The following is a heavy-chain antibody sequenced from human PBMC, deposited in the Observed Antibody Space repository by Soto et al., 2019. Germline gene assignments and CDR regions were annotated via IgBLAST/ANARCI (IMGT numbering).Heavy chain of an antibody. CDR3: ARGPSSGWLSRHFTADLDY. CDR1: GYTFTSYY. V-gene: IGHV1-46*01. D-gene: IGHD6-19*01. CDR2: INPSGGST. Sequence: ASVKVSCKASGYTFTSYYMHWVRQAPGQGLEWMGIINPSGGSTSYAQKFQGRVTMTRDTSTSTVYMELSSLRSEDTAVYYCARGPSSGWLSRHFTADLDYWGQGTLVTVSS. J-gene: IGHJ4*02.